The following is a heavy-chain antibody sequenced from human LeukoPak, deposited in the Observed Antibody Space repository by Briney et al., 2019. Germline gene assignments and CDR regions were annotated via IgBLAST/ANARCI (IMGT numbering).Heavy chain of an antibody. CDR3: AKANWVSNADAVW. CDR2: ITGGGDT. D-gene: IGHD2-2*01. V-gene: IGHV3-23*01. CDR1: GFTFSTRA. Sequence: PGGCLRLSCAASGFTFSTRAMSWVRQAPARGLEWVSSITGGGDTFYADSVKGRCTLSRDDSRNTVYLQLNNLSVDDTAVYYCAKANWVSNADAVWWGQETLVTVSS. J-gene: IGHJ4*02.